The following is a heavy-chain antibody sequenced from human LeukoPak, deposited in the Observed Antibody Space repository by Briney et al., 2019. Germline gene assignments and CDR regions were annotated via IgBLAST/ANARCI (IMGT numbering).Heavy chain of an antibody. D-gene: IGHD3-22*01. CDR1: TSR. J-gene: IGHJ5*01. CDR2: IGTYGGDT. V-gene: IGHV1-18*01. CDR3: ARDLWNFYDDSGYNRDFDS. Sequence: GASVKVSCKATSRISWVRQALGQGLEWMGWIGTYGGDTYYAQKFQGRITVTIDTSTSTVYMELRNLRSDDTAVYYCARDLWNFYDDSGYNRDFDSWGQGTLVTVSS.